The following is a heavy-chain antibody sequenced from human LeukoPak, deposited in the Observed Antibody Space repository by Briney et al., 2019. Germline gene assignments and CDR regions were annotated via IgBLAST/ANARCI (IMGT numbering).Heavy chain of an antibody. CDR3: AAYYYDSSGYYLKFYYYYYGMDV. D-gene: IGHD3-22*01. J-gene: IGHJ6*02. CDR1: GYTFTSYD. CDR2: MNPNSGNT. Sequence: ASVKVSCKASGYTFTSYDINWVRQATGQGLEWMGWMNPNSGNTGYAQKLQGRVTMTRNTSISTAYMELSSLRSEDTAVYYCAAYYYDSSGYYLKFYYYYYGMDVWGQGTTVTVSS. V-gene: IGHV1-8*01.